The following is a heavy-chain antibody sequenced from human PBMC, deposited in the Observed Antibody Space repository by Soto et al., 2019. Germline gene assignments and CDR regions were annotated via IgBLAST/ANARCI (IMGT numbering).Heavy chain of an antibody. D-gene: IGHD3-10*01. CDR1: GGSFSNNY. Sequence: SETLSLTCAVYGGSFSNNYWTWFRQPPGKGLEWIGEISPSGTTKYIPSLKSRGTISVDTSRKQFFLKVTSVSAADTAVYYCATSLWFGTQPEIWGPGTLVTVSS. CDR2: ISPSGTT. CDR3: ATSLWFGTQPEI. V-gene: IGHV4-34*01. J-gene: IGHJ4*02.